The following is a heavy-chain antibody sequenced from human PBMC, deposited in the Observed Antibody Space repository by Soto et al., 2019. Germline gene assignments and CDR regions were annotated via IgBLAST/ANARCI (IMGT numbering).Heavy chain of an antibody. Sequence: ASVKLSCKASGYPFTSYAIHWVRQAPGQRLEWMGWINAGNGNTKYSQKFQGRVTITRDTSASTAYMELSSLRSEDTAVYYCASSHALYYYYGMDVWGQGTTVTVAS. J-gene: IGHJ6*02. V-gene: IGHV1-3*01. CDR2: INAGNGNT. CDR3: ASSHALYYYYGMDV. D-gene: IGHD2-2*01. CDR1: GYPFTSYA.